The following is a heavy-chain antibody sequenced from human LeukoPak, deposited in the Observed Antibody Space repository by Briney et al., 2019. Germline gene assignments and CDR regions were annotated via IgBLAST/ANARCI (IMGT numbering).Heavy chain of an antibody. D-gene: IGHD3-3*01. CDR3: ATGSRFLEWLPIY. V-gene: IGHV1-69-2*01. CDR1: GYTFTDYY. J-gene: IGHJ4*02. CDR2: VDPEDGGT. Sequence: ASVKVSCKVSGYTFTDYYMHWVQQAPGKGLEWMGLVDPEDGGTIYAEKFQGRVTITADTSTDTAYMELSSLRSEDTAVYYCATGSRFLEWLPIYWGQGTLVTVSS.